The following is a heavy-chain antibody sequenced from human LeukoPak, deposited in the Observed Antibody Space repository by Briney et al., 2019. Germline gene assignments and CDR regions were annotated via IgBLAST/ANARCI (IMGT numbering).Heavy chain of an antibody. CDR3: ARGHNLMVRGVIITYDY. V-gene: IGHV1-2*04. D-gene: IGHD3-10*01. CDR2: INPNSGGT. CDR1: GYTFTGYY. J-gene: IGHJ4*02. Sequence: ASVKVSCKASGYTFTGYYMHWVRQAPGQGLEWVGWINPNSGGTNYTQKSQGWVTMTRDTSISTDYMELRRLRSDDTAVYYCARGHNLMVRGVIITYDYWGQGTLVTVSS.